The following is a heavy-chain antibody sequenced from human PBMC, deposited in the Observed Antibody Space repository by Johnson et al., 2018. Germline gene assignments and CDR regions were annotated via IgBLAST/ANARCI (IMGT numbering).Heavy chain of an antibody. CDR2: IGSVGEK. J-gene: IGHJ3*01. CDR1: GFTFSSHD. CDR3: ARKNFGTTAGFDV. Sequence: EVQLLESGGGLVQPGKSLRLSCAASGFTFSSHDLHWVRQATGKGLEWVSRIGSVGEKSYSASVKGRFFISRENAENSLYLQMNSLRDGDAAVYYCARKNFGTTAGFDVWGQGTMVTVSS. V-gene: IGHV3-13*01. D-gene: IGHD1-7*01.